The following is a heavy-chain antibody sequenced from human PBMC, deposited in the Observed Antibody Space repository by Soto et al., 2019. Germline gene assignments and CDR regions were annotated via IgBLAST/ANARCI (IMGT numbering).Heavy chain of an antibody. D-gene: IGHD3-16*01. Sequence: SETLSLTCTVSGGSISSYYWSWIRQPPGKGLEWIGYIYYSGSTNYNPSLKSRVTISVDTSKNQFSLKLSSVTAADTAVYYCARGGRVRGRPPYYYYGMDVWGQGTTVTVSS. J-gene: IGHJ6*02. CDR1: GGSISSYY. CDR3: ARGGRVRGRPPYYYYGMDV. V-gene: IGHV4-59*01. CDR2: IYYSGST.